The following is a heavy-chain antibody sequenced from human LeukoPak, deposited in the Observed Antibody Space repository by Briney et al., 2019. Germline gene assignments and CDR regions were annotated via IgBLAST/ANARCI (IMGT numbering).Heavy chain of an antibody. J-gene: IGHJ4*02. Sequence: SETLSLTCTVSGGSISSSSYCWGWIRQPPGKGLEWIGSIYYSGSTYYNPSLKSRVTISVDTSKNQFSLKLSSVTAADTAVYYCARHHIAVAGLLDYWGQGTLVTVSS. CDR3: ARHHIAVAGLLDY. D-gene: IGHD6-19*01. V-gene: IGHV4-39*01. CDR1: GGSISSSSYC. CDR2: IYYSGST.